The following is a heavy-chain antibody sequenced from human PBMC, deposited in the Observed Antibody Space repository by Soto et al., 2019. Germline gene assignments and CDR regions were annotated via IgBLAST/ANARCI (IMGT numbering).Heavy chain of an antibody. Sequence: SETLSLTCTVSGGSIISYYWSWIRQPPGKGLEWIGYIYYSGSTNYNPSLKSRVTISVDTSKNQFSLKLSSVTAADTAVYYCARVSYYDSSGYLDYWGQGTLVTVSS. CDR1: GGSIISYY. CDR3: ARVSYYDSSGYLDY. CDR2: IYYSGST. J-gene: IGHJ4*02. D-gene: IGHD3-22*01. V-gene: IGHV4-59*01.